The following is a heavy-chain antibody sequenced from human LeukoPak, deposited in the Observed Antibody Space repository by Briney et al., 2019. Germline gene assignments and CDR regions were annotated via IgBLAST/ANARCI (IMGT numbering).Heavy chain of an antibody. J-gene: IGHJ4*02. Sequence: PSETLSLTCTVSGGSISSYYWSWIRQPPGKGLEWIGYIYYSGSTYYNPSLKSRVTISVDTSKNQFSLKLSSVTAADTAVYYCARDRPLLSWGQGTLVTVSS. CDR2: IYYSGST. CDR3: ARDRPLLS. CDR1: GGSISSYY. D-gene: IGHD2-8*02. V-gene: IGHV4-59*12.